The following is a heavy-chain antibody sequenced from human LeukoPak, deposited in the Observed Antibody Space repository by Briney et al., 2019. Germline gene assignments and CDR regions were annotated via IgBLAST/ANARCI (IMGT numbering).Heavy chain of an antibody. D-gene: IGHD3-10*01. V-gene: IGHV3-48*01. Sequence: SGGSPRLSCAASGFTFSTYSMNWVRQAPGKGLEWISYITSDSDTIYIADSVRGRCTISRDNAKRSLYLQIDSLRVEDSALYYCARGGFGEFPFDYWGQGTLVTVSP. CDR2: ITSDSDTI. J-gene: IGHJ4*02. CDR1: GFTFSTYS. CDR3: ARGGFGEFPFDY.